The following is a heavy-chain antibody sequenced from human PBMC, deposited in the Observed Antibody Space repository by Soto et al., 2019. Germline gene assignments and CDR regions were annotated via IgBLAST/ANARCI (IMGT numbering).Heavy chain of an antibody. CDR2: ISSSSSYI. Sequence: GGSLRLSCAASGFTFSRYSMNWVRQAPGKGLEWVSSISSSSSYIYYADSVKGRFTISRDNAKNSLYLQMNSLRAEDTAVYYCARDPTRNYFDYWGQGTLVTVSS. V-gene: IGHV3-21*01. CDR1: GFTFSRYS. CDR3: ARDPTRNYFDY. J-gene: IGHJ4*02.